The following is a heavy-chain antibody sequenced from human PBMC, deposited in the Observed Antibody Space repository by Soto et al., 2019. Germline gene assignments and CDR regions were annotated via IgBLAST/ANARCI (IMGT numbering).Heavy chain of an antibody. V-gene: IGHV3-13*01. CDR2: ILSTGET. J-gene: IGHJ2*01. D-gene: IGHD3-10*01. CDR1: GFTFSSYD. CDR3: ARAAAGEGFFDL. Sequence: EVQLVESGGDLVQPGGSLRLSCTASGFTFSSYDMHWVRQVTGKGLEWVSAILSTGETYYSGSVKGRFTISREIAKNSFYLQMTSLRAGDTAVYYCARAAAGEGFFDLWGRGTLVTVSS.